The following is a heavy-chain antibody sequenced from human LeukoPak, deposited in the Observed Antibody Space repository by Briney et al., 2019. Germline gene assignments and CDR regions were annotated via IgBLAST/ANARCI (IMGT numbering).Heavy chain of an antibody. D-gene: IGHD3-10*01. CDR1: GFALSIHW. V-gene: IGHV3-7*01. Sequence: GGSLRLSCAASGFALSIHWLTWVRQTPGEGLEWVAHINPDGSEKSYVDSARGRFTISRDNAKNSVYLQMNSLRVDDTAVYYCARGHFGLDVWGQGATVAVAS. J-gene: IGHJ6*02. CDR3: ARGHFGLDV. CDR2: INPDGSEK.